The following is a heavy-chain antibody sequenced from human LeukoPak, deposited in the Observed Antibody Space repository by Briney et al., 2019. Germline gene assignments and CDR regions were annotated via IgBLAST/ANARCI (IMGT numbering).Heavy chain of an antibody. D-gene: IGHD4-17*01. J-gene: IGHJ4*02. CDR3: ARKPRRGRKDYGDYFDY. V-gene: IGHV3-7*04. CDR2: IKQDGSEK. CDR1: GFTFSSYW. Sequence: GGSLRLSCAASGFTFSSYWMSWVRQAPGKGLEWVANIKQDGSEKYYVDSVKGRFTISRDNAKNSLYLQMNSLRAEDTAVYYCARKPRRGRKDYGDYFDYWGQGTLVTVSS.